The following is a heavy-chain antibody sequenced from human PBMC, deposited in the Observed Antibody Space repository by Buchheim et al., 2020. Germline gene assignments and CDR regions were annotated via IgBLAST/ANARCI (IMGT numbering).Heavy chain of an antibody. CDR2: IWYDGSNK. Sequence: QVQLVESGGGVVQPGRSLRLSCAASGSTFSSYGMHWVRQAPGKGLEWVAVIWYDGSNKYHADSVKGRFTISRDNSKNTLYLQMNSLRAEDTAVYYCARDSIQGAHYGMDVWGQGTT. V-gene: IGHV3-33*01. CDR1: GSTFSSYG. CDR3: ARDSIQGAHYGMDV. J-gene: IGHJ6*02. D-gene: IGHD3-10*01.